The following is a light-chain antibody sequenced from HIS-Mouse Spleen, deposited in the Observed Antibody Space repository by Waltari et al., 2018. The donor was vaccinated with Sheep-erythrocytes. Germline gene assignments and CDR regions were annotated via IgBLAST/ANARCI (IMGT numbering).Light chain of an antibody. CDR2: QDS. J-gene: IGLJ2*01. Sequence: SYELTQPPSVSVSPGQTASITCSGDKLGDKYACWYQQKPGQSPVLVIYQDSKRPSGNPERFSGSTSGNTATLTISGTQAMDEADYYCQAWDSSTAVFGGGTKLTVL. CDR3: QAWDSSTAV. CDR1: KLGDKY. V-gene: IGLV3-1*01.